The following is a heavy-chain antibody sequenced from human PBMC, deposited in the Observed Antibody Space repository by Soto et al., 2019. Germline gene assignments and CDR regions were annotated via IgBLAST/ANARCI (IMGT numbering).Heavy chain of an antibody. Sequence: SETLSLTCTVSGGSISSYYWSWIRQPPGKGLEWIGYIYYSGSTNYNPSLKSRDTISVDTSKNHFSLKLTAVTAADTAVYYCARSRIAYYGGDYYYYMDVWGKGTTVTVSS. V-gene: IGHV4-59*01. CDR1: GGSISSYY. CDR3: ARSRIAYYGGDYYYYMDV. CDR2: IYYSGST. D-gene: IGHD4-17*01. J-gene: IGHJ6*03.